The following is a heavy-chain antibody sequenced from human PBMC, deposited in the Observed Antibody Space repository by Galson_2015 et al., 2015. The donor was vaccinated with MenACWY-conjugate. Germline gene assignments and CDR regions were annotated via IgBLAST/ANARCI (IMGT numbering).Heavy chain of an antibody. CDR2: IRGKAYGGTT. Sequence: SLRLSCAASKFSFADFAISWFRQAPGKGLEWLGFIRGKAYGGTTEYAASVKGRFTISRDDSKSIAYLQMNSLKSEDTGVYYCATFSAFFAFDVWGRGTMVTAS. CDR3: ATFSAFFAFDV. CDR1: KFSFADFA. D-gene: IGHD1-26*01. J-gene: IGHJ3*01. V-gene: IGHV3-49*03.